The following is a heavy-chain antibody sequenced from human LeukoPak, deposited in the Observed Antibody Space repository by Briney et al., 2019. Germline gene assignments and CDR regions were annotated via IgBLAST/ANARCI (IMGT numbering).Heavy chain of an antibody. V-gene: IGHV4-31*03. CDR2: IYYSGNT. CDR3: ATEGTYSSSWYSALDY. CDR1: GGSINSAGYY. J-gene: IGHJ4*02. D-gene: IGHD6-13*01. Sequence: PSQTPSLTCTVSGGSINSAGYYWSWIRQHPGKGLEWIGYIYYSGNTYYNPSLKSRVAISVDTSKNQFSLKLSSVTAADTAVYYCATEGTYSSSWYSALDYWGQGTLVTVSS.